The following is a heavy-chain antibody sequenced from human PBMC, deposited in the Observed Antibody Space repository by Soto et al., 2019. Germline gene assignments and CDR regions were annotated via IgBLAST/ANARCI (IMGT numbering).Heavy chain of an antibody. D-gene: IGHD4-17*01. Sequence: GGALRLSCTASGFTFGDYAMSWFRQAPGKGLEWVGFIRSKAYGGTTEYAASVKGRFTISRDDSKSIAYLQMNSLKTEDTAVYYCTRVGVPTVVTPRGENNWFDPWGQGTLVTVSS. V-gene: IGHV3-49*03. CDR3: TRVGVPTVVTPRGENNWFDP. CDR2: IRSKAYGGTT. J-gene: IGHJ5*02. CDR1: GFTFGDYA.